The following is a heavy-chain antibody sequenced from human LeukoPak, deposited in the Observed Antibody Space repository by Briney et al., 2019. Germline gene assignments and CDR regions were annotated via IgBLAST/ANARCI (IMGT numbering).Heavy chain of an antibody. J-gene: IGHJ5*02. CDR2: IYSSGAT. Sequence: PSQTLSLTCTVSGGSITVGSHYWNWIRRPAGKGLEWIGRIYSSGATNYNPSLKSRVTISVDTSKNQFSLNVSSVTAADTAVYYCARAGIHCTSSDCYTGWFDVWGQGIPVAVSS. CDR1: GGSITVGSHY. CDR3: ARAGIHCTSSDCYTGWFDV. D-gene: IGHD2-21*01. V-gene: IGHV4-61*02.